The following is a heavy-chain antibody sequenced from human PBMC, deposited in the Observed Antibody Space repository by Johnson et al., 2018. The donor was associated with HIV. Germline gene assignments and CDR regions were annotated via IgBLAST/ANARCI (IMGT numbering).Heavy chain of an antibody. CDR3: AKERGYGSWYNDAFDI. Sequence: EVQLVESGGVVVQPGGSLRLSCAASGFTFDDYTMHWVRQAPGKCLEWVSLISWDGGSTYYADSVKGRFTISRDNSKNSLYLQMNSLRTEDTALYYCAKERGYGSWYNDAFDIWGQGTMVTVSS. CDR1: GFTFDDYT. J-gene: IGHJ3*02. V-gene: IGHV3-43*01. CDR2: ISWDGGST. D-gene: IGHD6-13*01.